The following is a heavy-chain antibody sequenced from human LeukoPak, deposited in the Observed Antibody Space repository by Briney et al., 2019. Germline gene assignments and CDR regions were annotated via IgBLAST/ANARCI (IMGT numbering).Heavy chain of an antibody. D-gene: IGHD5-24*01. J-gene: IGHJ3*02. CDR3: TRDSKDGYNWEGAFDI. CDR1: GFTFGDYA. CDR2: IRSKAYGGTT. Sequence: PGGSLRLSCTASGFTFGDYAMSWFRQAPGKGLEWVGFIRSKAYGGTTEYAASVKGRFTISRDDSKSIAYLQMNSLKTEDTAVYYCTRDSKDGYNWEGAFDIWGQGTMVTVSS. V-gene: IGHV3-49*03.